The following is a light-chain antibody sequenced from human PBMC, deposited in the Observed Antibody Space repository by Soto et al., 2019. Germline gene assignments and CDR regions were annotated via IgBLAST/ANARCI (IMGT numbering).Light chain of an antibody. V-gene: IGKV1-33*01. CDR2: DAS. Sequence: DIQMTQSPSSLSASVGDRVTITCQASQASSNYLNWYQQKPGKAPRLLIYDASNLKTGVPSRFSGTRSGTDFTFTISRLQPEDIATDYCQQYVKLPYTFGQGTKLEIK. J-gene: IGKJ2*01. CDR3: QQYVKLPYT. CDR1: QASSNY.